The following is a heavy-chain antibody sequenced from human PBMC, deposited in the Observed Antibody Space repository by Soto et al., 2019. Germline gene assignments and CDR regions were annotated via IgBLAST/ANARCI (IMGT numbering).Heavy chain of an antibody. J-gene: IGHJ6*02. V-gene: IGHV1-18*01. CDR3: ARGHDFWSGSAYGMDV. CDR2: TSAYNGNT. CDR1: GYTFTSYG. Sequence: ASVKVSCKTSGYTFTSYGSTWVRQAPGQGLEWMGWTSAYNGNTNYAQKLQGRVTMTTDTSTNTAYMELRSLRSDDTAVYFCARGHDFWSGSAYGMDVWGQGTTVTVSS. D-gene: IGHD3-3*01.